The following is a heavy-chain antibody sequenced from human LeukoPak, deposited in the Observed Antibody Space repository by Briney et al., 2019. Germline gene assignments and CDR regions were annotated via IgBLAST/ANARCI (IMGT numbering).Heavy chain of an antibody. CDR1: GGSFSNYY. D-gene: IGHD3-3*01. J-gene: IGHJ6*03. CDR2: INQSGTT. V-gene: IGHV4-34*01. CDR3: ARSVLEWLHYYIDV. Sequence: SKTLSLTCGVFGGSFSNYYCTWIRQSPGKGLEWIGEINQSGTTNYNPSLKSRVTMSLDTSKTQVSLRLNSVTAEDTAVYYCARSVLEWLHYYIDVWGKGTTVTVSS.